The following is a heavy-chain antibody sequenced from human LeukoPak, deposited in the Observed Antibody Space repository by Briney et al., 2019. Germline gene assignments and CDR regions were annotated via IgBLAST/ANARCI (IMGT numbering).Heavy chain of an antibody. CDR1: GYTFTGYY. CDR3: ASHTAMVTFAFDI. Sequence: GASVKVSCKASGYTFTGYYMHWVRQAPGQGLEWMGRINPNSGGTNYAQKFQGRVTMTRDTSISAAYMELSRLRSDDTAVYYCASHTAMVTFAFDIWGQGTMVTVSS. V-gene: IGHV1-2*06. D-gene: IGHD5-18*01. J-gene: IGHJ3*02. CDR2: INPNSGGT.